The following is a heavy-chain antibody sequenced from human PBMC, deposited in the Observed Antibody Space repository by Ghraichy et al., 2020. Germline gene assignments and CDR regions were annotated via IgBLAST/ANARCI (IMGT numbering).Heavy chain of an antibody. J-gene: IGHJ4*02. CDR2: IYYSGST. Sequence: SETLSLTCAVSGYSINNNNWWGWIRQPPGKGLEWIGYIYYSGSTYYNPSLKSRVTMSVDTSKNQFSLKLSSVTAVDTAVYYCAREKAGPFDYWGQGTLVTVSS. CDR1: GYSINNNNW. V-gene: IGHV4-28*03. CDR3: AREKAGPFDY.